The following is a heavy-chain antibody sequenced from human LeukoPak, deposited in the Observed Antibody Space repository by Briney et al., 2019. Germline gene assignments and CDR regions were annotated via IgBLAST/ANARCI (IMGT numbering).Heavy chain of an antibody. D-gene: IGHD4-17*01. V-gene: IGHV1-69*13. CDR3: ARLYGETYYCGMDV. CDR2: IIPIFGTA. Sequence: SVKVSCKASGGTFSSYAISWVRQAPGQGLEWMGGIIPIFGTANYAQKFQGRVTITADESTSTAYMELSSLRSEDTAVYYCARLYGETYYCGMDVWGQGTTVTVSS. J-gene: IGHJ6*02. CDR1: GGTFSSYA.